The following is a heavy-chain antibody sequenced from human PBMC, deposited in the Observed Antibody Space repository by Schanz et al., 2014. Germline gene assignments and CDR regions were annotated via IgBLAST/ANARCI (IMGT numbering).Heavy chain of an antibody. V-gene: IGHV3-30*04. CDR1: GFTFSSYA. CDR3: AKNQYDDVDLSSFYFDI. CDR2: VPFDGSQK. Sequence: QVQLVESGGGLVQPGGSLRLSCTASGFTFSSYALHWVRQAPGKGLEWVAFVPFDGSQKFYADSVKGRFTISRDSSKNTLYLQMNSLRPEDTAIYYCAKNQYDDVDLSSFYFDIWGQGTLVTVSS. J-gene: IGHJ4*02. D-gene: IGHD3-10*02.